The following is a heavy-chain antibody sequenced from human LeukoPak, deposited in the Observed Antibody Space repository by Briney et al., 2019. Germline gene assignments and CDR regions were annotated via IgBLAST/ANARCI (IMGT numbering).Heavy chain of an antibody. CDR3: ARQYSGYDRPFDY. V-gene: IGHV5-51*01. Sequence: GESLQISCKGSGYSFTSYWIGWVRPVPGKGLEWMGIIYPGDSDTRYSPSFQGQVTISADKSISTAYLQWSSLKASDTAMYYCARQYSGYDRPFDYWGQGTLVTVSS. CDR1: GYSFTSYW. CDR2: IYPGDSDT. D-gene: IGHD5-12*01. J-gene: IGHJ4*02.